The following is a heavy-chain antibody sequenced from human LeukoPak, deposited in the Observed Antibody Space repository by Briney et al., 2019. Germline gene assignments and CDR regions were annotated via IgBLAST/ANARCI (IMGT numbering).Heavy chain of an antibody. Sequence: SETLSLTCAVYGGSFSGYYWSWIRQPPGKGLEWIGEINHSGSTNYNPSLKSRVTISVDTSKNQFSLKLSSVTAADTAVYYCARHGATADMDVWGQGTTVTVSS. CDR1: GGSFSGYY. V-gene: IGHV4-34*01. CDR2: INHSGST. J-gene: IGHJ6*02. D-gene: IGHD3-10*01. CDR3: ARHGATADMDV.